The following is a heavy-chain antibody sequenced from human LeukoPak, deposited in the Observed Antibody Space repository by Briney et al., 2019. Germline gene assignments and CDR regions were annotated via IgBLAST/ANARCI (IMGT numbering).Heavy chain of an antibody. Sequence: SVKVSCKASGGTFSSYAISWVRQAPGQGLEWMGGIIPIFGTANYAQKFQGSVTITADESTSTAYMELSSLRSEDTAVYYCARVLEMATILDAFDIWGQGTMVTVSS. V-gene: IGHV1-69*01. CDR1: GGTFSSYA. J-gene: IGHJ3*02. CDR3: ARVLEMATILDAFDI. CDR2: IIPIFGTA. D-gene: IGHD5-24*01.